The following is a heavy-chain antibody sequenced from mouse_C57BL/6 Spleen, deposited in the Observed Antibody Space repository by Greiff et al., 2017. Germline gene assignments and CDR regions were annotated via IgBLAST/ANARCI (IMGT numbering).Heavy chain of an antibody. J-gene: IGHJ2*01. V-gene: IGHV5-12*01. CDR1: GFTFSDYY. CDR2: ISNGGGST. D-gene: IGHD2-1*01. Sequence: EVQLVESGGGLVQPGGSLKLSCAASGFTFSDYYMYWVRQTPEKRLEWVAYISNGGGSTYYPDTVKGRFTISRDNAKNTLYLQMSRLKSEDTAMYYCARRYGNLLFDSWGQGTTLTVSS. CDR3: ARRYGNLLFDS.